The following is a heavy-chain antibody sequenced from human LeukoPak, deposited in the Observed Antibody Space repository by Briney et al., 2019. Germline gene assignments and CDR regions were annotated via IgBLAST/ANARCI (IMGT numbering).Heavy chain of an antibody. V-gene: IGHV3-7*01. CDR2: IKQDGSEK. J-gene: IGHJ4*02. Sequence: GGSLRLPCAASGFTFSSYWMSWVRQAPGKGLEWVANIKQDGSEKYYVDSVKGRFTLSRDNAKNSLYLQMNSLRAEDTAVYYCARIFGYSSIYYFEYWGQGTLVTVSS. D-gene: IGHD6-13*01. CDR3: ARIFGYSSIYYFEY. CDR1: GFTFSSYW.